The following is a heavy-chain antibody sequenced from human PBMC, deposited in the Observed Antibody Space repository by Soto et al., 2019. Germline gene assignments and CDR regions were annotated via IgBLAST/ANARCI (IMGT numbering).Heavy chain of an antibody. Sequence: ASVKVSCKASGYTFTGYYMHWVRQAPGQGLEWMGWINPNSGGTNYAQKFQGRVTMTRDTSISTAYMELSRLRSDDTAVYYCARAPLLFGATMHENYFENWGQGTLVTVSS. CDR1: GYTFTGYY. CDR2: INPNSGGT. V-gene: IGHV1-2*02. CDR3: ARAPLLFGATMHENYFEN. J-gene: IGHJ4*02. D-gene: IGHD1-26*01.